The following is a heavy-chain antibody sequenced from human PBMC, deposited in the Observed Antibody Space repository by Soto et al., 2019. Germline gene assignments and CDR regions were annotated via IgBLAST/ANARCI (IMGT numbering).Heavy chain of an antibody. CDR2: INPNSGGT. V-gene: IGHV1-2*02. CDR3: AIFPDIVVVVAATLFDY. D-gene: IGHD2-15*01. J-gene: IGHJ4*02. CDR1: GYTFTGYY. Sequence: ASVKVSCKASGYTFTGYYMHWVRQAPGQGLEWMGWINPNSGGTNYAQKFQGRGTMTRDTSISTAYMELSRLRSDDTAVYYCAIFPDIVVVVAATLFDYWGQGTLVTVSS.